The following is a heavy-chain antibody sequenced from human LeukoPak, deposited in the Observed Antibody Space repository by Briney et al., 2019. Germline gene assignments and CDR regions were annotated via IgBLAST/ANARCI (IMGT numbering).Heavy chain of an antibody. CDR1: GDSVSSNSAA. D-gene: IGHD3-22*01. CDR2: TYYRSKWYN. CDR3: ARDWVNYYDSSEPYYFDY. V-gene: IGHV6-1*01. Sequence: SQTLSLTCAISGDSVSSNSAAWNWIRQSPSRGLEWLGRTYYRSKWYNDYAVSVKSGITINPDTSKNQFSLQLNSVTPEDTAVYYCARDWVNYYDSSEPYYFDYWGQGTLVTVSS. J-gene: IGHJ4*02.